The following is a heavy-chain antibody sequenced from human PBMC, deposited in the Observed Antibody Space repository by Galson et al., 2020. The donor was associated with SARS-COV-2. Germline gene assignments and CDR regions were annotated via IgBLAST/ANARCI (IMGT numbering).Heavy chain of an antibody. Sequence: NSGGSLRLSCAASGFTFSSYSMNWVRQAPGKGLEWVSSISSSSSYIYYADSVKGRFTISRDNAKNSLYLQMNSLRAEDTAVYYCAREGYYDILTGYYKAFDIWGQGTMVTVSS. CDR3: AREGYYDILTGYYKAFDI. V-gene: IGHV3-21*01. J-gene: IGHJ3*02. CDR1: GFTFSSYS. CDR2: ISSSSSYI. D-gene: IGHD3-9*01.